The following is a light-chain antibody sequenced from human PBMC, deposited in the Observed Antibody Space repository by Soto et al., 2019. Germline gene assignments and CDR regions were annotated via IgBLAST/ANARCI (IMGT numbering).Light chain of an antibody. CDR1: QSVSSN. J-gene: IGKJ1*01. V-gene: IGKV3-15*01. CDR3: QQYFEWPPMT. Sequence: EIMMTQSPAILSVSPGERATLSCRGSQSVSSNLAWYQQKPGQAPRLLIYDASSRATGIPARFSRSGSGTEFTLAISSLRSEDSAIYYCQQYFEWPPMTFGQGTKVDIK. CDR2: DAS.